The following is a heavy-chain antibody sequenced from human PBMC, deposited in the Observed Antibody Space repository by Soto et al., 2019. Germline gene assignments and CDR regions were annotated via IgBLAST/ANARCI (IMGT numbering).Heavy chain of an antibody. D-gene: IGHD6-6*01. J-gene: IGHJ3*02. CDR2: ISGSGGST. CDR3: AKDEGRVAARPRGAFDI. CDR1: GFTFSSYA. Sequence: PGGSLRLSCAASGFTFSSYAMSWVRQAPGKGLEWVSAISGSGGSTYYADSVKGRFTISRDNSKNTLYLQMNSLRAEDTDVYYCAKDEGRVAARPRGAFDIWGQGTMVTVSS. V-gene: IGHV3-23*01.